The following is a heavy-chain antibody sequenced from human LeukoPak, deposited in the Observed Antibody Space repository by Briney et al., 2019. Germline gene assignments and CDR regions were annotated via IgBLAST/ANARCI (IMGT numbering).Heavy chain of an antibody. D-gene: IGHD3-10*01. CDR3: ARDQYDYYGLGSLPGYMDV. CDR1: GGSISSYY. CDR2: IYTSGST. Sequence: SETLSLTCTVSGGSISSYYWSWIRQPAGKGLEWIGRIYTSGSTNYNPSLKSRVTMSVDRSKNQFSLKLSSVTAADTAVYYCARDQYDYYGLGSLPGYMDVWGKGTTVTVSS. V-gene: IGHV4-4*07. J-gene: IGHJ6*03.